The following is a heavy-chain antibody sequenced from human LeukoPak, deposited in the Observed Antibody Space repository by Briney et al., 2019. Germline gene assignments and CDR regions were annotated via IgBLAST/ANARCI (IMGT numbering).Heavy chain of an antibody. V-gene: IGHV3-21*01. CDR2: IINSSSYI. Sequence: GGSLRLSCADSGFTFSKYIMNWVRQAPGKGLEWVSSIINSSSYIYYADSVKGRFTSSRDNAKNSLYLQMNSLRAEDPAVYYCARGYYDAPGYWGQGTLVTVSS. D-gene: IGHD3-22*01. CDR3: ARGYYDAPGY. J-gene: IGHJ4*02. CDR1: GFTFSKYI.